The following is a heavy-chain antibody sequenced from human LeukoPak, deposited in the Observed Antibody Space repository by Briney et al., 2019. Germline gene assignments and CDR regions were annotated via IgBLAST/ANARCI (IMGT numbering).Heavy chain of an antibody. V-gene: IGHV3-7*03. CDR3: ARGGGLDV. CDR1: GFTFGVYA. J-gene: IGHJ6*02. D-gene: IGHD3-16*01. CDR2: INHNGNVN. Sequence: PGGSLRLSCTASGFTFGVYAMSWVRQAPEKGLEWVASINHNGNVNYYVDSVKGRFTISRDNAKNSLYLQMSNLRAEDTAVYFCARGGGLDVWGQGATVTVSS.